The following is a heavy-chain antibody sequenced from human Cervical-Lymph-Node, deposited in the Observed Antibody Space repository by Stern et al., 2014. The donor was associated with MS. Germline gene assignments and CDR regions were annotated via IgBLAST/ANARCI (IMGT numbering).Heavy chain of an antibody. CDR2: IYYSGST. V-gene: IGHV4-59*01. Sequence: QVQLQESGPGLVKPSETLSLTCTVSGGSISSYYWRWIRQPPGKGLEWIGYIYYSGSTNYNPSLKSRVTISVDTSKNQFSLKLSSVTAADTAVYYCARVGVVTQYYFDYWGQGTLVTVSS. CDR1: GGSISSYY. CDR3: ARVGVVTQYYFDY. J-gene: IGHJ4*02. D-gene: IGHD4-23*01.